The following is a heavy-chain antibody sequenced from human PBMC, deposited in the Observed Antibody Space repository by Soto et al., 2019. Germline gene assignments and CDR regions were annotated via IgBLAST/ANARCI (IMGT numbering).Heavy chain of an antibody. CDR2: IYYSGST. J-gene: IGHJ4*02. V-gene: IGHV4-30-4*01. Sequence: QVQLQESGPGLVKPSQTLSLTCTVSGGSISSGDYYWSWIRQPPGKGLEWIGYIYYSGSTYYNPSPKGRVTLSVDPSKNRFSLKLSSVTAANPAVNYGARGGGGLGESYWGQGTLVTVSS. CDR3: ARGGGGLGESY. D-gene: IGHD3-16*01. CDR1: GGSISSGDYY.